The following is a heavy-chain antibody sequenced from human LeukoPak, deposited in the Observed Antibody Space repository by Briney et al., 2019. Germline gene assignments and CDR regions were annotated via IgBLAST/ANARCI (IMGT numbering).Heavy chain of an antibody. Sequence: SETLSLTCAVYGGSFSGYYWSWIRQPPGKGLEWIGEINHSGSTNHNPSLKSRVTISVDTSKNQFSLKLSSVTAADTAVYYCAREEYSSSWDYYYYMDVWGKGATVTVSS. CDR3: AREEYSSSWDYYYYMDV. J-gene: IGHJ6*03. D-gene: IGHD6-13*01. CDR1: GGSFSGYY. CDR2: INHSGST. V-gene: IGHV4-34*01.